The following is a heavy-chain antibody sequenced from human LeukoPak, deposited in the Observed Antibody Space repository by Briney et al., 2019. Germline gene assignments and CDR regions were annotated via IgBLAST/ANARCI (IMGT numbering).Heavy chain of an antibody. V-gene: IGHV4-59*01. CDR2: IHYSGST. CDR3: ARGVDTEALDY. CDR1: GGSISSDY. Sequence: MPSETLSLTCTVSGGSISSDYLRWIRQPPGKGLEWIGYIHYSGSTKYNPSLKSRVTISVDTSNNQFSLKLTSVTAADTAVYYCARGVDTEALDYWGQGTLVTVSS. J-gene: IGHJ4*02. D-gene: IGHD5-18*01.